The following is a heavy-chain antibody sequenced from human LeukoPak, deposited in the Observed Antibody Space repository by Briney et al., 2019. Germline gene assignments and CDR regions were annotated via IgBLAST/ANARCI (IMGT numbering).Heavy chain of an antibody. CDR1: GGSISSSSYY. D-gene: IGHD6-19*01. Sequence: SETLSLTCTVSGGSISSSSYYWGWIRQPPGRGLEWIGSIYYSGSTYYNPSLKSRVTISVDTSKNQFSLKLSSVTAADTAVYYCATIAVAGHEYYGMDVWGQGTTVTVSS. V-gene: IGHV4-39*07. J-gene: IGHJ6*02. CDR3: ATIAVAGHEYYGMDV. CDR2: IYYSGST.